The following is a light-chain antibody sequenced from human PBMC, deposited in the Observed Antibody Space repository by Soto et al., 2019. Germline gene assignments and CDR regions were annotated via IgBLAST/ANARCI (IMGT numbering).Light chain of an antibody. J-gene: IGKJ5*01. CDR1: QGVGRN. V-gene: IGKV3-15*01. CDR3: QQYNNWPPIT. CDR2: DAS. Sequence: EIVITQSPASLSVSPGERAALSCRASQGVGRNLAWYQQKPGQAPRLLIYDASTRATGIPARFSGGGSGTEFTLSISSLQSEDFAVYYCQQYNNWPPITFGQGTRLEI.